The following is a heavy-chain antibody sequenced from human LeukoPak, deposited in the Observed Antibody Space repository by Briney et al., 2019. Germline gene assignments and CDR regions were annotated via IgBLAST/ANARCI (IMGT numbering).Heavy chain of an antibody. V-gene: IGHV3-48*02. J-gene: IGHJ6*03. CDR1: GFTFSSYS. CDR3: ARDPLRWLQNNYYYYYMDV. CDR2: ISSSSSTI. Sequence: PGGSLRLSCAASGFTFSSYSMNWVRQAPGKGLEWVSYISSSSSTIYYADSVKGRFTIPRDNAKNSLYLQMNSLRDEDTAVYYCARDPLRWLQNNYYYYYMDVWGKGTTVTVSS. D-gene: IGHD5-24*01.